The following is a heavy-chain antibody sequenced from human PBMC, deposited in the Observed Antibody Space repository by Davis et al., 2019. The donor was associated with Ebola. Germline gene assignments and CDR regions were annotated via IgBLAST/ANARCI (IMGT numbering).Heavy chain of an antibody. J-gene: IGHJ4*02. V-gene: IGHV3-21*01. Sequence: GESLKIPCAASGFTFSSYSMNWVRQAPGKGLEWVSSISSSSSYIYYADSVKGRFTISRDNAKNSLYLQMNSLRAEDTAVYYCARARGPSYFDYWGQGTLVTVSS. CDR2: ISSSSSYI. CDR3: ARARGPSYFDY. CDR1: GFTFSSYS.